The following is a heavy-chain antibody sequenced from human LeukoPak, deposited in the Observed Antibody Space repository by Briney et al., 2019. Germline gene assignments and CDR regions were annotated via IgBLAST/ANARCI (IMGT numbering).Heavy chain of an antibody. CDR1: GYTFTSYA. Sequence: ASVKVSCKASGYTFTSYAMHWVRQAPGQRLEWMGWINAGNGNTKYSQKFQGRVTITRDTSASTAYMELSSLRSEDTAVYYCARHYAPPPYYYYGMDVWGQGTTVTVSS. J-gene: IGHJ6*02. D-gene: IGHD2-2*01. CDR2: INAGNGNT. V-gene: IGHV1-3*01. CDR3: ARHYAPPPYYYYGMDV.